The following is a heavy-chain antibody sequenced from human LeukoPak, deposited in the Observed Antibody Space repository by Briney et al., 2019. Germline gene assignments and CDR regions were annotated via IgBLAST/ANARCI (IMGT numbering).Heavy chain of an antibody. D-gene: IGHD1-26*01. J-gene: IGHJ4*02. CDR1: GGTFSSYA. V-gene: IGHV1-69*13. CDR2: IIPIFGTA. Sequence: RWASVKVSCKASGGTFSSYAISWVRQAPGQGLEWMGGIIPIFGTANYAQKFQGRVTITADESTSTAYMELSSLRPEDTAVYYCAREVTQIVGATLDYWGQGTLVTVSS. CDR3: AREVTQIVGATLDY.